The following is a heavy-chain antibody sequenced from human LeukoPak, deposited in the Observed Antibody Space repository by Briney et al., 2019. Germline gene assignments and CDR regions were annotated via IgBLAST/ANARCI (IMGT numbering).Heavy chain of an antibody. V-gene: IGHV3-7*01. CDR1: GFTLSRYW. CDR3: ARDHGDSTRLGAFDI. J-gene: IGHJ3*02. CDR2: IRQDGGER. Sequence: GGSLRLSCAASGFTLSRYWMSWVRQAPAKGPEWVANIRQDGGERYYVDSVKGRFTISRDNAKNSLYLQVDSLRAEDTAVYYCARDHGDSTRLGAFDIWGQGTMVTVSS. D-gene: IGHD3-10*01.